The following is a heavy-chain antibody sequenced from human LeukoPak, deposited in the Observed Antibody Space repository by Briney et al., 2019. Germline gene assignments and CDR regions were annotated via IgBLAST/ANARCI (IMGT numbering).Heavy chain of an antibody. CDR3: ARTDFWSGYYTL. Sequence: SETLSLTCTVSGGPISSYYWSWIRQPPGKGLEWIGYIYTSGSTNYNPSLKSRVTISVDTSKNQFSLKLSSVTAADTAVYYCARTDFWSGYYTLWGQGTLVTVSS. CDR1: GGPISSYY. V-gene: IGHV4-4*09. J-gene: IGHJ4*02. CDR2: IYTSGST. D-gene: IGHD3-3*01.